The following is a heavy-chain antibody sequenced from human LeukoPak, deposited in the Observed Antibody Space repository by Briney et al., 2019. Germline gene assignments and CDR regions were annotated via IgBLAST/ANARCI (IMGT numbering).Heavy chain of an antibody. V-gene: IGHV3-30-3*01. CDR2: ISYDGSNK. CDR1: GFTFSSYA. Sequence: GGSLRLSCAASGFTFSSYAMHWVRQAPGKGLEWVAVISYDGSNKYYADSVKGRFTISRDNSKNTLYLQMNSLRAEDTAVYYCAKDLQVSSAYHFDYWGQGTLVSVSS. D-gene: IGHD6-19*01. J-gene: IGHJ4*02. CDR3: AKDLQVSSAYHFDY.